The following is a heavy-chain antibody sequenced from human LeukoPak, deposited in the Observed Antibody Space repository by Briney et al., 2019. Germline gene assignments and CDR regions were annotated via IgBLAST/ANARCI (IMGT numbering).Heavy chain of an antibody. CDR3: AKDSRRVYSGSYS. CDR2: ISWNSGSI. Sequence: GGSLRLSCAASGFTFDDYAMHWVRQAPGKGLEWVSGISWNSGSIGYADSVKGRFTISRDNAKNSLYLQMNSLRAEDTALYYCAKDSRRVYSGSYSWGQGTLVTVSS. V-gene: IGHV3-9*01. D-gene: IGHD1-26*01. CDR1: GFTFDDYA. J-gene: IGHJ4*02.